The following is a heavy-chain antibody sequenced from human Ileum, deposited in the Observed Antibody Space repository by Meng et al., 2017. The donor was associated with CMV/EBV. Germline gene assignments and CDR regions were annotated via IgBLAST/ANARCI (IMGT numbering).Heavy chain of an antibody. CDR2: ISSSGSTI. D-gene: IGHD2-15*01. Sequence: GGSLRLSCAASGFTFSDYYISWIRQAPGKGLEWVSYISSSGSTIYYADAVKGRFTISRDNAKNSLYLQMNRLRAEDTAVYYCARGGYCSGGSCYSGLDLFDPWGQGTLVTVSS. CDR1: GFTFSDYY. CDR3: ARGGYCSGGSCYSGLDLFDP. J-gene: IGHJ5*02. V-gene: IGHV3-11*04.